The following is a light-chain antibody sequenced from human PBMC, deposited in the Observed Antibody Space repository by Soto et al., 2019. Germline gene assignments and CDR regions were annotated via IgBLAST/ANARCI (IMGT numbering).Light chain of an antibody. CDR1: SSNIGSNY. Sequence: QAVVTQPPSASGTPGQRVTISCSGSSSNIGSNYVYWYQQLPGTAPKLLIYRNNQRPSGVPDRFSGSKSGTSASLAISGLRSEDEADYYCAAWDDSLSGPVVFGGGTKVTVL. V-gene: IGLV1-47*01. CDR2: RNN. CDR3: AAWDDSLSGPVV. J-gene: IGLJ2*01.